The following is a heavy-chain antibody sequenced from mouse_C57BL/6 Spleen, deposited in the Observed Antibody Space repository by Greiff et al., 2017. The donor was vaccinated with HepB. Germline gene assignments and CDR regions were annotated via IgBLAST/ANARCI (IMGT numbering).Heavy chain of an antibody. CDR2: IYPGSGST. J-gene: IGHJ2*01. V-gene: IGHV1-55*01. D-gene: IGHD4-1*01. CDR1: GYTFTSYW. CDR3: ARRTGNYFDY. Sequence: QVQLQQPGAELVKPGASVKMSCKASGYTFTSYWITWVKQRPGQGLEWVGDIYPGSGSTNYNEKFKSKATLTVDTSSSTAYMQLISLTSEDSAVYYCARRTGNYFDYWGQGTTLTVSS.